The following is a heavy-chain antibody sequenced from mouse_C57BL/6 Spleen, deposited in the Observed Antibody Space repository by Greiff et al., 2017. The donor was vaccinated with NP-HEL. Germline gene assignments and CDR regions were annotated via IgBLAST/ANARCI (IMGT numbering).Heavy chain of an antibody. D-gene: IGHD5-1*01. V-gene: IGHV1-64*01. CDR2: IHPNSGST. CDR3: ARAVPLYYAMDY. Sequence: QVQLKQSGAELVKPGASVKLSCKASGYTFTSYWMHWVKQRPGQGLEWIGMIHPNSGSTNYNEKFKSKATLTVDKSSSTAYMQLSSLTSEDSAVYYCARAVPLYYAMDYWGQGTSVTVSS. CDR1: GYTFTSYW. J-gene: IGHJ4*01.